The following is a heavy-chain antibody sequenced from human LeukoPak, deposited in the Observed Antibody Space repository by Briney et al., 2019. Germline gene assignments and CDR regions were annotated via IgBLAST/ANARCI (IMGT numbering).Heavy chain of an antibody. Sequence: PGGSLILSCAASGFTFSSYGMHWVRQAPGKGLEWVAVIWYGGSNKYYADSVKGRFTISRDNSKNTLYLQMNSLRAEDTAVYYCARDSALAGKYYFDYWGQGTLVTVSS. CDR2: IWYGGSNK. D-gene: IGHD1-14*01. J-gene: IGHJ4*02. CDR1: GFTFSSYG. V-gene: IGHV3-33*01. CDR3: ARDSALAGKYYFDY.